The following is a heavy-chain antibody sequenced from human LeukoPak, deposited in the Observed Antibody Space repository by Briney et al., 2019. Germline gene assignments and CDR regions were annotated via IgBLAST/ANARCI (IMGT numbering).Heavy chain of an antibody. D-gene: IGHD7-27*01. J-gene: IGHJ4*02. CDR2: IYYSVTT. CDR3: ARWGTY. CDR1: GGSISSGGYN. V-gene: IGHV4-61*08. Sequence: SETLSLTCTVSGGSISSGGYNWSWIRQHPGKGLEWIGYIYYSVTTNYNPSLKSRVTMSLDTSKNQFSLKLTSVTAADTAIYFCARWGTYWGQGILVTVSS.